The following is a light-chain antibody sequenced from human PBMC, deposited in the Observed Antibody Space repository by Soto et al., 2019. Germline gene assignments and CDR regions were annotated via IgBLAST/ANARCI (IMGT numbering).Light chain of an antibody. Sequence: IQLSQCPSSLSASVGDRVTITCRASQSISSYLSWYQQKPGKAPKLLVYAASSLQSGVPTRFSGGGSGTEFTLTISSLQPEDFATYYCQQSYSAPPITFGQGTRLEIK. CDR3: QQSYSAPPIT. CDR2: AAS. V-gene: IGKV1-39*01. CDR1: QSISSY. J-gene: IGKJ5*01.